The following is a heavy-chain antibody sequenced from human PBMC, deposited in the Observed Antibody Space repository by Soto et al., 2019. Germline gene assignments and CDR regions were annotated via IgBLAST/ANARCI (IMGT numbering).Heavy chain of an antibody. J-gene: IGHJ4*02. CDR3: ATVAYSSYYFDY. Sequence: GGSLRLSCAASGFSFSSYWMSWVRQAPGKGLEWVANIKQDGSEKYYVDSVKGRFTISRDNAKNSLYLQMNSLRAEDTAVYYCATVAYSSYYFDYWGQGTLVTVSS. D-gene: IGHD6-6*01. CDR1: GFSFSSYW. V-gene: IGHV3-7*01. CDR2: IKQDGSEK.